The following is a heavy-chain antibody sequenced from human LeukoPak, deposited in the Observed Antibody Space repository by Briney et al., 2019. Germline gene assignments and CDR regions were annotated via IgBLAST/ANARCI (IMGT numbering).Heavy chain of an antibody. CDR3: AREYSASEH. V-gene: IGHV1-2*02. Sequence: ASVKVSCKASGYDFVGYYLHWVRQAPGQGLEWMAWIDPYTGNTHYAQKFQGRITVTRDTSLSTTYMELNWLTSDDTALYYCAREYSASEHWGQGTLVTVSS. D-gene: IGHD5-12*01. CDR1: GYDFVGYY. J-gene: IGHJ1*01. CDR2: IDPYTGNT.